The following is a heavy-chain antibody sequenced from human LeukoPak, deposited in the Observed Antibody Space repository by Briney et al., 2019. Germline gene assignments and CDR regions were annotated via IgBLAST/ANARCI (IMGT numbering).Heavy chain of an antibody. CDR3: ARWRPRGARGGMDV. V-gene: IGHV4-31*03. CDR1: GGSISSGGYY. J-gene: IGHJ6*02. CDR2: IYYSGST. Sequence: PSETLSLTCTVSGGSISSGGYYWSWIRQHPGKGLEWIGYIYYSGSTYYNPSLKSRVTISVDTSKNQFSLKLSSVTAADTAVYYCARWRPRGARGGMDVWGQGTTVTVSS.